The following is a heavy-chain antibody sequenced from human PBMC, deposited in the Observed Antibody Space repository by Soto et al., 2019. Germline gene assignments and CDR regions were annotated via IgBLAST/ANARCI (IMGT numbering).Heavy chain of an antibody. V-gene: IGHV3-23*01. D-gene: IGHD6-13*01. CDR3: AKDSPYSSSWAPFDY. Sequence: GGSLRLSCAASGFTFSSYAMSWVRQAPGKGLEWVSGISGSGASTYYADFVKGRFTISRDNANNTLFLQMNSLRAEDTAVYYCAKDSPYSSSWAPFDYWGQGTLVTVSS. J-gene: IGHJ4*02. CDR2: ISGSGAST. CDR1: GFTFSSYA.